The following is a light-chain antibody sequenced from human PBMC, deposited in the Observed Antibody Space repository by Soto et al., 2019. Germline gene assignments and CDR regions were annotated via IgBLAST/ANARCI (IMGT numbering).Light chain of an antibody. J-gene: IGKJ4*01. CDR2: GAS. V-gene: IGKV1-12*01. CDR1: QAFSNL. CDR3: QQATTFPLT. Sequence: DLPMTQSPSSVSASVGDRVIITCRASQAFSNLLAWYQQKPGKAPKLLIYGASTLQGGVPSRFSGSESGTDFTLTISSVQPEDFATYYCQQATTFPLTFGGGTKVEIK.